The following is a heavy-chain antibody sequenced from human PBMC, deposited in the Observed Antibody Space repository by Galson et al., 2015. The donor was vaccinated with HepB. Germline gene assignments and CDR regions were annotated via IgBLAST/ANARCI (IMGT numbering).Heavy chain of an antibody. CDR3: ARARGLGGYSGYDLGMDV. CDR1: GYTFTGYY. J-gene: IGHJ6*02. CDR2: INPNSGGT. V-gene: IGHV1-2*05. D-gene: IGHD5-12*01. Sequence: SVKVSCKASGYTFTGYYMHWVRQAPGQGLEWMGRINPNSGGTSYAQKFQGRVTMTRDTSISTAYMELSRLRSDDTVVYYCARARGLGGYSGYDLGMDVWGQGTTVTVSS.